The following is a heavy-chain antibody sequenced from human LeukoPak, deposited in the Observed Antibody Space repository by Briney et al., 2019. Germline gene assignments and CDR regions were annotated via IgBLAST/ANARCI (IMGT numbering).Heavy chain of an antibody. Sequence: SETLSLTCAVYGGSFSGYYWSWIRQPPGKGLEWIGSIYYSGSTYYNPSLKSRVTISVDTSKNQFSLKLSSVTAADTAVYYCAADNYGDYIYWGQGTLVTVSS. J-gene: IGHJ4*02. CDR3: AADNYGDYIY. D-gene: IGHD4-17*01. V-gene: IGHV4-34*01. CDR1: GGSFSGYY. CDR2: IYYSGST.